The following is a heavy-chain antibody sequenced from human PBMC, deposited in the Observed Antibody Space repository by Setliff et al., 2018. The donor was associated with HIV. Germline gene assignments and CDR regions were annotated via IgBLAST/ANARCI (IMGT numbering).Heavy chain of an antibody. CDR3: ARLAREEYCRGRTCYPNWFDP. Sequence: SETLSLTCGVHNASISAFYWNWIRQPPGKGLEWIGEISHSGSAIYNPSLRSGVTMSVDTSKNQFSLKLSSVTAADTAIYYCARLAREEYCRGRTCYPNWFDPWGPGTLVTVSS. J-gene: IGHJ5*02. CDR2: ISHSGSA. CDR1: NASISAFY. V-gene: IGHV4-34*01. D-gene: IGHD2-15*01.